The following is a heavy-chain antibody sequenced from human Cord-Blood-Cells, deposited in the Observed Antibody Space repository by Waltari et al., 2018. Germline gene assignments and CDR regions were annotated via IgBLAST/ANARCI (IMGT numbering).Heavy chain of an antibody. V-gene: IGHV3-30*18. D-gene: IGHD3-16*01. CDR1: GLTFTSFG. CDR3: AKVQVGDDAFDI. Sequence: QVQLVESGGGVVQPGRFLRLSCAASGLTFTSFGRNWGGQAPGKGLEWVAVISYDGSNKYYADSVKGRFTISRDNSKNTLYLQMNSLRAEDTAVYYCAKVQVGDDAFDIWGQGTMVTVSS. CDR2: ISYDGSNK. J-gene: IGHJ3*02.